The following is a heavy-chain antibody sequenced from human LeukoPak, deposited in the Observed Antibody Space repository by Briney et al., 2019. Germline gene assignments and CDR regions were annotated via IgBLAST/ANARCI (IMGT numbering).Heavy chain of an antibody. CDR3: ARVSQWLPDY. V-gene: IGHV3-66*01. Sequence: GGSLRLSCAASGFTVSSNYMSWVRQAPGKGLEWVSVIYSGGITDYADSVKDRFTISRDSSKNTLYLQMNSLRAEDTAVYYCARVSQWLPDYWGQGTLVTVSS. J-gene: IGHJ4*02. D-gene: IGHD6-19*01. CDR1: GFTVSSNY. CDR2: IYSGGIT.